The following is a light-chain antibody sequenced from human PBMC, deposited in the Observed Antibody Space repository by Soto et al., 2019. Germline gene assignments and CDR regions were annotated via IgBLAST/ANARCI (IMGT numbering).Light chain of an antibody. Sequence: DIVMTQSPDSLAVPLGERDTINCKSSQSVFKGSNNKDCLAWYQQKPGQPPKLLLYWASTRESGVPDRFSGSGSGTDFTLTISSLQAEDVAIFYCQQFSSPPFFLLGQGTKLEIK. V-gene: IGKV4-1*01. J-gene: IGKJ2*01. CDR3: QQFSSPPFFL. CDR2: WAS. CDR1: QSVFKGSNNKDC.